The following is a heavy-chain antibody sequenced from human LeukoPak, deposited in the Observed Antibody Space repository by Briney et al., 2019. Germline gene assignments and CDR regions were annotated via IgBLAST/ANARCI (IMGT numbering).Heavy chain of an antibody. CDR2: IYTSGST. CDR1: GGSISSYY. CDR3: ARLTYSSSWYGLFDP. Sequence: SETLSLTCTVSGGSISSYYWSWIRQPAGKGLEWIGRIYTSGSTNYNPSLKSRVTISVDTSKNQFSLKLSSVTAADTAVYYCARLTYSSSWYGLFDPWGQGTLVTVSS. J-gene: IGHJ5*02. D-gene: IGHD6-13*01. V-gene: IGHV4-4*07.